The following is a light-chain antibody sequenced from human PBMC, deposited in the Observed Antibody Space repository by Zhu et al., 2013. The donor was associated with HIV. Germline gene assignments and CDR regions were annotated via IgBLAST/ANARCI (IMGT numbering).Light chain of an antibody. V-gene: IGKV1-5*01. CDR3: QQYHSYPYS. CDR2: DAS. Sequence: DIQMTQSPSTLSASVGDRVTITCRASQSISSWSAWYQQKPGKAPKLLIYDASSLESGVPSRFSGSGSGTEFTLTISSLQADDFAAYYCQQYHSYPYSFGQGTKLQIK. J-gene: IGKJ2*03. CDR1: QSISSW.